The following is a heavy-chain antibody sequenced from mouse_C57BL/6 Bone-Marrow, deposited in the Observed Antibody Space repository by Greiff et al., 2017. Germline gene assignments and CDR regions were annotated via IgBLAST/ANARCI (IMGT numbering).Heavy chain of an antibody. D-gene: IGHD2-12*01. Sequence: QVQLQQSGAELVKPGASVTLSCKASGYTFTSYWMNWVKQRPGQGLEWIGMIHPNSGSTNYNEQFKSKATLTVDKYSSTAYMELARLTSEDSAVYYCARSAYYRFAYWGQGTLVTVSA. CDR2: IHPNSGST. V-gene: IGHV1-64*01. CDR3: ARSAYYRFAY. J-gene: IGHJ3*01. CDR1: GYTFTSYW.